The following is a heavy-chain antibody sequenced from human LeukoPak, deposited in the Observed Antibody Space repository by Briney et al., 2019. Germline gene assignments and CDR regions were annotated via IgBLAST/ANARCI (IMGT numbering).Heavy chain of an antibody. CDR3: ARARNYYYYLDV. CDR1: GGSFSGYY. V-gene: IGHV4-59*01. J-gene: IGHJ6*02. D-gene: IGHD1-14*01. CDR2: IFYRGST. Sequence: SETLSLTCAVYGGSFSGYYWSWIRQPPGKGLEWIGYIFYRGSTSYNPSLKSRLTISADSSKNQFSLRLSSVTAADTAVYYCARARNYYYYLDVWGQGTTVTVSS.